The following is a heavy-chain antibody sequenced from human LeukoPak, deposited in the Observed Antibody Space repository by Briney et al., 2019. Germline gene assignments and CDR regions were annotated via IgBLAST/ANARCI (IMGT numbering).Heavy chain of an antibody. Sequence: GGSLRLSCAASGFTFSSYGMHWVRQAPGKGLEWVAVISYDGSNKYYADSVKGRFTISRDNSKNTLYLQMNSLRAEDTAVYYCAKWEEGDYWGQGTLVTVSP. D-gene: IGHD1-26*01. CDR2: ISYDGSNK. J-gene: IGHJ4*02. CDR1: GFTFSSYG. V-gene: IGHV3-30*18. CDR3: AKWEEGDY.